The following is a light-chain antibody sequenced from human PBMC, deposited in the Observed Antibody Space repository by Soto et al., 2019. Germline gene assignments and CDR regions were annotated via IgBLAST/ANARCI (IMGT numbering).Light chain of an antibody. CDR2: GAS. V-gene: IGKV3-15*01. CDR1: QSVRSN. CDR3: QQYNNRPRT. Sequence: EIVMTQSPATLSVSPGERATLSCRASQSVRSNLAWYQQKPGQAPRLLIYGASTRATGIPARFSGSGSGTEFTLTISSLQSEDFAVYYCQQYNNRPRTVGQGTKLEIK. J-gene: IGKJ1*01.